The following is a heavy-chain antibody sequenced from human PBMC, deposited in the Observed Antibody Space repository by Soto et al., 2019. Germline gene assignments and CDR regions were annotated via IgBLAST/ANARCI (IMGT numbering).Heavy chain of an antibody. CDR2: ISAAGDP. J-gene: IGHJ6*02. CDR3: ARTDRDFYGVDV. V-gene: IGHV3-13*05. CDR1: GFTFSNYD. Sequence: EVQLVESGGGLVQPGGSLRLSCEASGFTFSNYDMHWVRQGTGKGLEWVSGISAAGDPDYADSVEGGFTISRENAQNSFFMPMNSLRVGYTAVYYCARTDRDFYGVDVLGQGTTVIVSS.